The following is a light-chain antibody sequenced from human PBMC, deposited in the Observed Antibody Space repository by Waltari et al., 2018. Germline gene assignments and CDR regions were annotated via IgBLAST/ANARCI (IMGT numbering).Light chain of an antibody. J-gene: IGKJ2*01. Sequence: DIMMTQSPDVLAVSLGERASIKCKSSHSVLDYFNNKDSLAWYQQKAGTPPRLLIHWASTRETGVPDRFSGSGSGTDFTLTISSLQAEDAALYYCQQYYGPPYNFGQGTRLEIK. CDR2: WAS. V-gene: IGKV4-1*01. CDR1: HSVLDYFNNKDS. CDR3: QQYYGPPYN.